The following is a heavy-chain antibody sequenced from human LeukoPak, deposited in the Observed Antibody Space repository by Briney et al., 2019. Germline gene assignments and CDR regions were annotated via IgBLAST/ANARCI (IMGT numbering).Heavy chain of an antibody. CDR3: ARHFWSGYFYYFDY. J-gene: IGHJ4*02. D-gene: IGHD3-3*01. CDR1: GGSISSSSYY. CDR2: IYYSGST. Sequence: SETLSLTCTVSGGSISSSSYYWGWIRQPPGKGLEWIGSIYYSGSTYYNPSLKSRVTISVDTSKNQFSLMLSSVTAADTAVYYCARHFWSGYFYYFDYWGQGTLVIVSS. V-gene: IGHV4-39*01.